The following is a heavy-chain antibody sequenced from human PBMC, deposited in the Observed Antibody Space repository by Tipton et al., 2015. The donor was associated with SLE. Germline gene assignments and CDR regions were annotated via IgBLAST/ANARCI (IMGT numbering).Heavy chain of an antibody. Sequence: TLSLTCTVSGGSISSSSYYWGWIRQPPGKGLEWIGRIYYSGSTYYNPSLKSRVTISVDTSKNQFSLKLSSVTAADTAVYYCAVNWGAWYFDLWGRGTLFTVSS. V-gene: IGHV4-39*07. CDR2: IYYSGST. CDR3: AVNWGAWYFDL. D-gene: IGHD7-27*01. CDR1: GGSISSSSYY. J-gene: IGHJ2*01.